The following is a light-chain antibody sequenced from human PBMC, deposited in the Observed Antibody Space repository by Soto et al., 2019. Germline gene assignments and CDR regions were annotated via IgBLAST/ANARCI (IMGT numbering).Light chain of an antibody. CDR1: QSLTNNY. J-gene: IGKJ2*01. Sequence: EIVLTQSPGTLSLSPGERATLSCRTSQSLTNNYLAWYQQKPGQAPRLLISGASSRATGIPDRFSGSGSGTDFTLTISRLEPEDFAVYYCQQHGSSPYTFGQGTKLEIK. V-gene: IGKV3-20*01. CDR2: GAS. CDR3: QQHGSSPYT.